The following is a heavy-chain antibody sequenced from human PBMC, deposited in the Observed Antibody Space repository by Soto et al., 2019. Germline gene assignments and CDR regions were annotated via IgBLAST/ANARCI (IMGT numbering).Heavy chain of an antibody. Sequence: QITLKESGPTLVRPTQTLTLTCTFSGFSLSTTGVAVAWIRQPPGEALEWLALIYWDDGKSYNSSLKSRLTTTKDTSRDHVVHAKTNLDPIEPATYFCAHRQPGPWDFWGPGILVTVSS. V-gene: IGHV2-5*02. CDR2: IYWDDGK. CDR3: AHRQPGPWDF. CDR1: GFSLSTTGVA. J-gene: IGHJ4*02.